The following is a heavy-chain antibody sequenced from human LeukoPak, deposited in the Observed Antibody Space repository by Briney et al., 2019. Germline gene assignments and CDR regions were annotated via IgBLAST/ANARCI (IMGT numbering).Heavy chain of an antibody. D-gene: IGHD3-22*01. V-gene: IGHV3-20*04. CDR1: GFTFDDYD. CDR2: ISWNGRNT. CDR3: ARVQQYDKFDY. J-gene: IGHJ4*02. Sequence: LSGGSLRLSCAACGFTFDDYDLNWVRQAPGKGLEWVSGISWNGRNTAYAESLKGRFTISRDNAKNSLYLQMNSLRAEDTAFYYCARVQQYDKFDYWGQGTLVTVSS.